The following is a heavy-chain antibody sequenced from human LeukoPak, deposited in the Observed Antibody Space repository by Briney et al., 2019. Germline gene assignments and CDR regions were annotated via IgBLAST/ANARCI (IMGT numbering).Heavy chain of an antibody. CDR1: GGTFSSYA. D-gene: IGHD6-13*01. J-gene: IGHJ3*02. CDR2: IIPIFGTA. V-gene: IGHV1-69*13. CDR3: ARGVIAAAGYDAFDI. Sequence: ASVKVSCKASGGTFSSYAISWVRQAPGQGLEWMGGIIPIFGTANYAQKFQGRVTITADESTSTAYMELSSLRSEDTAVYYCARGVIAAAGYDAFDIWGQGTMVTVSS.